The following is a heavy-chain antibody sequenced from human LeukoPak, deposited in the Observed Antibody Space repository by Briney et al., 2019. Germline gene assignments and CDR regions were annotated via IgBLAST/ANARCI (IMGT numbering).Heavy chain of an antibody. Sequence: ASVKVSCKASGYTFTSYDINWVRQATGQGLEWMGWMNPNSGNTGYAQKFQGRVTMTRNTSISTAYMELSSLRSEDTAVYYCARSWQQLVPPLSWGQRTLVTVSS. CDR3: ARSWQQLVPPLS. CDR2: MNPNSGNT. V-gene: IGHV1-8*01. J-gene: IGHJ5*02. D-gene: IGHD6-13*01. CDR1: GYTFTSYD.